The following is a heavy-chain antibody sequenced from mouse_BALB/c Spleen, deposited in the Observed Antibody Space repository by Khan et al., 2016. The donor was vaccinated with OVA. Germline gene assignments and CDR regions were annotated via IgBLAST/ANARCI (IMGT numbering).Heavy chain of an antibody. J-gene: IGHJ4*01. CDR3: ASELGRYSALDY. Sequence: VQLKESGPGLVKPSQSLSLTCTVTGYSITSDYAWNWIRQFPGNKLEWMGYISYSGSTTYNPSLKSRISITRDTSKDQFFLQLKSVTSEDTATDYCASELGRYSALDYGGQGTSVTVSS. CDR2: ISYSGST. D-gene: IGHD4-1*01. V-gene: IGHV3-2*02. CDR1: GYSITSDYA.